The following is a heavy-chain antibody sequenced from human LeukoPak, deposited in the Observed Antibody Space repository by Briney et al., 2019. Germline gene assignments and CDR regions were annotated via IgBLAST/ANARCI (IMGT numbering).Heavy chain of an antibody. CDR3: ARDTRVRWLQLRTPYFDY. V-gene: IGHV3-30-3*01. Sequence: GRSLRLSCAASGFTFSSYAMHWVRQAPGKGLEWVALISHDGSSKYYADSVQGRFTFSRDNAKNSLYLQMNSLRAEDTAVYYCARDTRVRWLQLRTPYFDYWGQGTLVTVSS. CDR2: ISHDGSSK. D-gene: IGHD5-24*01. J-gene: IGHJ4*02. CDR1: GFTFSSYA.